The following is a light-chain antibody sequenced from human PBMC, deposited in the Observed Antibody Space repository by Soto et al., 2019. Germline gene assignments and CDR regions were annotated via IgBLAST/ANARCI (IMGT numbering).Light chain of an antibody. Sequence: NFMLTQPHSVSASPGKTVTISCTGSGGSIASNYVHWYQQRPGSAPTSVIYEDNQRPSGVPDRFSGSIDSSSNSASLTISGLKTEDEADYYCQSYDATNVVFGGGTKLTVL. CDR2: EDN. J-gene: IGLJ2*01. V-gene: IGLV6-57*02. CDR3: QSYDATNVV. CDR1: GGSIASNY.